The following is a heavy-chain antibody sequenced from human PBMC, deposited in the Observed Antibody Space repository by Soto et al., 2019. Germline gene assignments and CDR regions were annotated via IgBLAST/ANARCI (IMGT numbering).Heavy chain of an antibody. CDR2: IRSKDYGGTT. CDR3: TAGKLYPSLDFDY. V-gene: IGHV3-49*04. Sequence: GGSLRLSCTVSGFTFGDYAMSWVLRAPGKGLEWVGFIRSKDYGGTTEYAASVKGRFTISRDDSKSIAYLQMTSLTTEDTAVYYCTAGKLYPSLDFDYWGQGTLVTVSS. CDR1: GFTFGDYA. D-gene: IGHD2-8*01. J-gene: IGHJ4*02.